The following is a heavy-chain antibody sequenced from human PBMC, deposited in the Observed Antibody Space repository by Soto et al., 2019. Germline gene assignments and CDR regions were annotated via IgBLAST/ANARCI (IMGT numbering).Heavy chain of an antibody. J-gene: IGHJ4*02. CDR1: GGSISSGGYY. CDR2: IYYSGST. CDR3: ARTRDSSGYYFFDY. Sequence: SETLSLTCTVSGGSISSGGYYWSWIRQHPGKGLEWIGYIYYSGSTYYNPSLKSRVTISVDTSKNQFSLKLSSVTAAETAVYYCARTRDSSGYYFFDYWGQGTLVTVSS. V-gene: IGHV4-31*03. D-gene: IGHD3-22*01.